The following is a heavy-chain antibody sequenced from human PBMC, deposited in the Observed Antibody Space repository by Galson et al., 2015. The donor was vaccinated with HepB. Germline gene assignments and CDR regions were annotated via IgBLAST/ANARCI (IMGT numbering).Heavy chain of an antibody. CDR2: INTNTGNP. D-gene: IGHD2-15*01. Sequence: SVKVSCKASGYTLTSYAINWVRQAPGQGLEWMGWINTNTGNPTYAQDFTGRFVFSLDTSVSTAYLQISSLKADDSAVYYCARERDIVAYYYGMDVWGQGTTVTVSS. CDR1: GYTLTSYA. V-gene: IGHV7-4-1*02. CDR3: ARERDIVAYYYGMDV. J-gene: IGHJ6*02.